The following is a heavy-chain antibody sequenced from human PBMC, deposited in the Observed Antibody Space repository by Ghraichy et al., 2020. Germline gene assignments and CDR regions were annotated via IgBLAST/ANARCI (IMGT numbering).Heavy chain of an antibody. D-gene: IGHD4-17*01. Sequence: ESLNISCNVSGVSINSNFWSWFRQPPGKGLEWIGYVYYTGSTDYNPSLRSSVTISVDRSKSQFSLRVNSVTAADTAVYFCARSYGDYGYFQDWGQGTLVVVSS. V-gene: IGHV4-59*01. CDR3: ARSYGDYGYFQD. J-gene: IGHJ1*01. CDR1: GVSINSNF. CDR2: VYYTGST.